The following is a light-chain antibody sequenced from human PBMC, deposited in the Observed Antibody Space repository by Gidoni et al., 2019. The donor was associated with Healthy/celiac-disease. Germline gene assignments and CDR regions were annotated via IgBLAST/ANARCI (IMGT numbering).Light chain of an antibody. V-gene: IGLV2-14*01. CDR1: SSDVGGYNY. J-gene: IGLJ2*01. CDR3: SSYTSSSTLGVV. CDR2: EVS. Sequence: QSALTQPASVSGSPGQSITISCTGTSSDVGGYNYVSWYQQHPGKAPKLMIYEVSNRPSGVPNRFSGSKSGNTASLTISGLQAEDEADYYCSSYTSSSTLGVVFGGGTKLTVL.